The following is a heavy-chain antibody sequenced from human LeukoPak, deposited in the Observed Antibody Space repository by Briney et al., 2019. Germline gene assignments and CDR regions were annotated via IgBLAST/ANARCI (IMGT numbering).Heavy chain of an antibody. CDR2: INHSGST. V-gene: IGHV4-34*01. Sequence: SETLSLTCAVYGGSFSDYYWSWIRQPPGKGLEWIGEINHSGSTNYNPSLKSGVTISVDTSKNQFSLKLSSVTAADTAVYYCARVLRPFTIFGVVFKSIDYFDYWGQGTLVTVSS. CDR3: ARVLRPFTIFGVVFKSIDYFDY. J-gene: IGHJ4*02. D-gene: IGHD3-3*01. CDR1: GGSFSDYY.